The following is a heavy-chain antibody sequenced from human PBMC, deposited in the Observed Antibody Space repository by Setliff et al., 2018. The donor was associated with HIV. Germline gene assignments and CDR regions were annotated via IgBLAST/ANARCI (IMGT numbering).Heavy chain of an antibody. V-gene: IGHV5-51*01. CDR2: INPGDSDI. Sequence: GESLKISCKASGYSFTSYWIGWVRQMPGKGLEWMGIINPGDSDIRYSPSFRGQVTISVDKSINTAYLQWSSLKASDTAMYYCASSITVAGGRSFYYYATDVWGQGTTVTVSS. J-gene: IGHJ6*02. CDR3: ASSITVAGGRSFYYYATDV. CDR1: GYSFTSYW. D-gene: IGHD1-20*01.